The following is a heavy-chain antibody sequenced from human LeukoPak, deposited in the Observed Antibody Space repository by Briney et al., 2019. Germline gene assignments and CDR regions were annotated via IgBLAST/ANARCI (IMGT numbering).Heavy chain of an antibody. Sequence: GGSLRLSCATSGFTFTDYGMHWVRQAPGKGLEWVAFIAYDGSNKYYGDSVKGRFTISRDNSKNTFYLQMNSLRPEDTAVYFCAKEGTASKPSDLDHWSQGTLVTVSS. CDR1: GFTFTDYG. J-gene: IGHJ4*02. D-gene: IGHD1/OR15-1a*01. CDR2: IAYDGSNK. CDR3: AKEGTASKPSDLDH. V-gene: IGHV3-30*02.